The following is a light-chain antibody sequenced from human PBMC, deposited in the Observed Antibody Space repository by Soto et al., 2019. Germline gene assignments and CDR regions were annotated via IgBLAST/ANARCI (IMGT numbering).Light chain of an antibody. V-gene: IGKV3D-20*02. J-gene: IGKJ5*01. CDR3: QQRSNWPRIT. Sequence: EIVLTQTPGTLSLSPGERATLSCRASQRVGSNYLAWYQQNPGQPPRLLIHGASSRASGIPDRFSGSGSGTDGTDFTLTISRLEPEDFAVYYCQQRSNWPRITFGQGTRLEIK. CDR2: GAS. CDR1: QRVGSNY.